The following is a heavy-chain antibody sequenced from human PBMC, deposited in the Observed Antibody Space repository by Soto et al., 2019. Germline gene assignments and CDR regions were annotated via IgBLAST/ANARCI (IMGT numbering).Heavy chain of an antibody. D-gene: IGHD3-3*01. Sequence: SEPLSLTCSVSGGTISGYYWTWIRQPAGKGLEWIGRIYSSGNTKYNPSLQSRVTMSLDTSNNQFSLRLTSVTAADTAVYYCARGQRFSDWFDPWGQGTLVTVS. CDR3: ARGQRFSDWFDP. CDR1: GGTISGYY. J-gene: IGHJ5*02. CDR2: IYSSGNT. V-gene: IGHV4-4*07.